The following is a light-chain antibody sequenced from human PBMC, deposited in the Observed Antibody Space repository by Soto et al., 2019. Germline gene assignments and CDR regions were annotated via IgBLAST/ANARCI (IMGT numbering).Light chain of an antibody. V-gene: IGKV3-20*01. CDR1: QGVSSTY. Sequence: EVLMTQSPDTLYVSPGERATLSCRASQGVSSTYLAWYQHKPGHAPRLLIYGASSRDTGIPDRFSGSGSGTDFTLIISRLEPEDFAVYYCQQYGNSFVGFGQGTKVDI. CDR3: QQYGNSFVG. J-gene: IGKJ1*01. CDR2: GAS.